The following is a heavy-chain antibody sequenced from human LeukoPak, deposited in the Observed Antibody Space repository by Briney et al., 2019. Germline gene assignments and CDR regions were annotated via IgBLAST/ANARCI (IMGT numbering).Heavy chain of an antibody. CDR3: GSEDGSGTNWSDP. D-gene: IGHD3-10*01. J-gene: IGHJ5*02. CDR2: IYHSGST. Sequence: SETLSLTCAVPGYSISSGYYWGWIRQPPGKGLEWIGSIYHSGSTYYNPSLKSRVTISVDTSKNHFSLKLSSVTAADVAVYSCGSEDGSGTNWSDPWGQGTLVTVSS. CDR1: GYSISSGYY. V-gene: IGHV4-38-2*01.